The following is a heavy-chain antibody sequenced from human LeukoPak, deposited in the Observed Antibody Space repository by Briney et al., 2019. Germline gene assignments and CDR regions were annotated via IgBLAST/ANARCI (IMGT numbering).Heavy chain of an antibody. V-gene: IGHV1-8*03. CDR1: GYTFTSYD. CDR3: ARGVRQWLDPLEN. J-gene: IGHJ4*02. D-gene: IGHD6-19*01. CDR2: MNPNSGNT. Sequence: ASVKVSCKASGYTFTSYDINWVRQATGQGLEWMGWMNPNSGNTGYAQKFRGRVTITRNTSISTAYMELSSLRSEDTAVYYCARGVRQWLDPLENWGQGTLVTVSS.